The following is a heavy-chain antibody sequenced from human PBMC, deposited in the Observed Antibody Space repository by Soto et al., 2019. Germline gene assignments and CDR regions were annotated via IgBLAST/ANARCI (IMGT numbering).Heavy chain of an antibody. Sequence: SETLSLTCSVSGVSISSYCWSWIRQPPGRGLEWIGYTYHRGSTNYSPSLKSRVAISLDTSENQFSLKVSSVTAADTAVYYCARIGGYHGPLDYWGQGTPVTVSS. CDR3: ARIGGYHGPLDY. J-gene: IGHJ4*02. V-gene: IGHV4-59*01. CDR1: GVSISSYC. CDR2: TYHRGST. D-gene: IGHD3-16*02.